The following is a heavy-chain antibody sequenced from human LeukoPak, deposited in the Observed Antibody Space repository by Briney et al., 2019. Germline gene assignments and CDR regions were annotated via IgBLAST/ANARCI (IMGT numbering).Heavy chain of an antibody. Sequence: SETLSLTCTVSGGTISSYYWSWIRQPPGKGLEWIGYIYYSGSTNYNPSLKSRVTISVDTSKNQFSLKLSSVTAADTAVYYCARDILSRIAAAGYVAFDVWGQGTRVTVSS. CDR1: GGTISSYY. CDR2: IYYSGST. D-gene: IGHD6-13*01. V-gene: IGHV4-59*12. CDR3: ARDILSRIAAAGYVAFDV. J-gene: IGHJ3*01.